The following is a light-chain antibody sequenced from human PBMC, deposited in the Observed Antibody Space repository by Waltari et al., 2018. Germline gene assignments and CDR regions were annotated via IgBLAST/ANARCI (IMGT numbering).Light chain of an antibody. CDR2: VAS. CDR1: QSISNY. J-gene: IGKJ1*01. CDR3: QQYNNWPPL. Sequence: DIQMTQSPSSLPASVGDRVTITCRSSQSISNYLNWYQHKPGEAPKLLVYVASNLQRGVPSRFSGSGSETDFTLTISSLQLEDFAVYYCQQYNNWPPLFGQGTKVEIK. V-gene: IGKV1-39*01.